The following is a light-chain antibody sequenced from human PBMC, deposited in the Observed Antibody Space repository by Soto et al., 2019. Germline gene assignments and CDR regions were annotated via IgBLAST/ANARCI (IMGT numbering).Light chain of an antibody. J-gene: IGLJ2*01. CDR3: VAWDDSLNGYVV. Sequence: LNRAPSGSGATAERGTIFNYKSTSNIGSNTVNWYQQLPGTAPKLVIYSNNQRPSGVPDRFSGSKSGTSASLAISGLQSEDEADYYCVAWDDSLNGYVVFGGGTRVTVL. V-gene: IGLV1-44*01. CDR1: TSNIGSNT. CDR2: SNN.